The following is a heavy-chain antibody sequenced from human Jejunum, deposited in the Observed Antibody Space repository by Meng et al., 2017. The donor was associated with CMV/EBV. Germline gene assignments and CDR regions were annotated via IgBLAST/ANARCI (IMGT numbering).Heavy chain of an antibody. CDR2: TSYDGTVK. Sequence: SGFTFSDYGMHWVRQAPGRGLEWVAVTSYDGTVKYYADSVNGRFTISRDNSKNTLHLEMNSLRPEDTAVYYCLKDHPAAAGTGFDNWGQGTLVTVSS. CDR1: GFTFSDYG. V-gene: IGHV3-30*18. D-gene: IGHD6-13*01. J-gene: IGHJ4*02. CDR3: LKDHPAAAGTGFDN.